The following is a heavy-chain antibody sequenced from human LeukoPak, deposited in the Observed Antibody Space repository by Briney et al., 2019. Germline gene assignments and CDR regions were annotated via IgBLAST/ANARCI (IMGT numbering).Heavy chain of an antibody. CDR2: ISSSSTTI. D-gene: IGHD5-24*01. CDR3: ARGRRDGYKYRLDY. Sequence: GGSLRLSCAASGFTFSSYSMNWVRQAPGKGLEWVSYISSSSTTIYYADSVKGRFTISRDNAKNSLYLQMNSLRDEDTAVYYCARGRRDGYKYRLDYWGQGTLVTVSS. V-gene: IGHV3-48*02. CDR1: GFTFSSYS. J-gene: IGHJ4*02.